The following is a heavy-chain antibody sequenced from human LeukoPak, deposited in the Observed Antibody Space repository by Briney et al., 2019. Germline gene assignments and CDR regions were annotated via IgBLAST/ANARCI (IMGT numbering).Heavy chain of an antibody. Sequence: GGSLRLSCAASGFTFSSYSMNWVRQAPGKGLEWVSYISSSSSTIYYADSVKGRFTISRDNAKNSLYLQMNSLRAEDTAVYYCARDKYMSGHIGSLFDPWGQGTLVTVSS. D-gene: IGHD5-12*01. CDR3: ARDKYMSGHIGSLFDP. J-gene: IGHJ5*02. CDR1: GFTFSSYS. CDR2: ISSSSSTI. V-gene: IGHV3-48*01.